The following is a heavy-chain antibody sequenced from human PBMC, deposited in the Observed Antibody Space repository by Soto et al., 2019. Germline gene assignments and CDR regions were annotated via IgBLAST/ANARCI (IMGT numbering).Heavy chain of an antibody. Sequence: SETLSLTCTVSGVSISSDYWTWIRQSPGKGLEWIAYTSHTGTTDYNPSLKSRVTISLDTSKNQFSLKLSSVTAADTAVYYCARGLLNNWFDPWGQGTLVTVSS. CDR2: TSHTGTT. D-gene: IGHD3-10*01. CDR3: ARGLLNNWFDP. CDR1: GVSISSDY. J-gene: IGHJ5*02. V-gene: IGHV4-59*12.